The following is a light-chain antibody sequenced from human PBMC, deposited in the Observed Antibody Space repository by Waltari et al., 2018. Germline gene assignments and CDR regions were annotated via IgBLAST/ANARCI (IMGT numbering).Light chain of an antibody. CDR2: VIS. Sequence: DIQMTQSPSSLSASVGDRVTITCRASQTINKYLNWYQKKPGRAPKVLISVISYLHTGVPSRFRGSGSGTDFTSTISSLQPADLSTYVCQQSDSLPLTFGGGTK. CDR1: QTINKY. CDR3: QQSDSLPLT. V-gene: IGKV1-39*01. J-gene: IGKJ4*01.